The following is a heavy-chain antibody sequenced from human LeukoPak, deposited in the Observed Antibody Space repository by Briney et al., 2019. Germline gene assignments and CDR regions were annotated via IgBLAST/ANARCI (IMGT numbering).Heavy chain of an antibody. CDR2: SYYSGST. Sequence: SETLSLTCTVSGGSISTYYWCWIWQPQGPGLEYIGCSYYSGSTNHNPSLKRRVTISVDPPNHQSSLQLSSVTAAHTAGYYCARAIRYLRQDAFDIWRQETMDTVPS. V-gene: IGHV4-59*01. J-gene: IGHJ3*02. CDR1: GGSISTYY. D-gene: IGHD3-9*01. CDR3: ARAIRYLRQDAFDI.